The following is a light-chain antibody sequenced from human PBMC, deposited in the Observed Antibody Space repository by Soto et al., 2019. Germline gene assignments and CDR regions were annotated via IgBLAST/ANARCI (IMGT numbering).Light chain of an antibody. CDR3: SSDAGSSIV. J-gene: IGLJ1*01. V-gene: IGLV2-8*01. CDR2: EVN. Sequence: QSALTQPPSASGSPGQSVAISCTGTSSDVGGYNDVSWYQQHPGKAPKLMIYEVNKRPSGVPDRFSGSKSGNTAALTVSCLQAEDEADYYCSSDAGSSIVVGSGTKLTVL. CDR1: SSDVGGYND.